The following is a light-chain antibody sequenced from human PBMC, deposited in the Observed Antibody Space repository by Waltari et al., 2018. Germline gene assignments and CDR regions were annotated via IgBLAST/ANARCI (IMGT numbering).Light chain of an antibody. CDR1: SSNVGSNY. CDR3: AAWDDSLRAKFV. J-gene: IGLJ1*01. V-gene: IGLV1-47*01. Sequence: QSVLTQPPSASGTPGQRVTISCSGSSSNVGSNYVYWYHQLPGTAPKLLIYRNDHRPPGVPERFSASKSGTLASLAISGLRSEDEADYYCAAWDDSLRAKFVFGTGTKVTVL. CDR2: RND.